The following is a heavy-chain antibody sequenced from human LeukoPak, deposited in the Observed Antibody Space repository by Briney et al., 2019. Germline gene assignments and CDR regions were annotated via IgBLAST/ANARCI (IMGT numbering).Heavy chain of an antibody. D-gene: IGHD4-23*01. V-gene: IGHV4-59*01. J-gene: IGHJ4*02. Sequence: PSETLSLTCTVSGDSISSYYWSWIRQPPGKGLEWLGYIYYSGSTTYNPSLKSRVTISVDTSKNQFSLKLTSVTAADTAVYFCARGSNSPDYWGQGTLVTVSS. CDR1: GDSISSYY. CDR3: ARGSNSPDY. CDR2: IYYSGST.